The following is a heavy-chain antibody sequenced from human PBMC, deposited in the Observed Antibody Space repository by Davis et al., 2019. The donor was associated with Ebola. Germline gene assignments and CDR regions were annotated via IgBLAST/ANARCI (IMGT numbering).Heavy chain of an antibody. D-gene: IGHD5-12*01. CDR1: GGSFSGYY. J-gene: IGHJ4*02. V-gene: IGHV4-34*01. CDR3: ARAHPWGGYSGYDIDY. Sequence: PSETLSLTCAVYGGSFSGYYWSWIRQPPGKGLEWIGEINHSGSTNYNPSLKSRVTISVDTSKNQFSLKLSSVTAADTAVYYCARAHPWGGYSGYDIDYWGQGTLVTVSS. CDR2: INHSGST.